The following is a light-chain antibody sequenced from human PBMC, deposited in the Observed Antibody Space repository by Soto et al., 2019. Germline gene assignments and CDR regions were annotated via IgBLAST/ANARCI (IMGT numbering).Light chain of an antibody. Sequence: IQLTQSPSSLSASVGDRVTITCRARQGVSTHLAWYQQKPGKAPNLLIYDASTLQSGVPSTFSGSGARTAFTLTISSLQPDDFATHYYQQVGSFPLTFGTGTKVDI. V-gene: IGKV1-9*01. J-gene: IGKJ3*01. CDR3: QQVGSFPLT. CDR2: DAS. CDR1: QGVSTH.